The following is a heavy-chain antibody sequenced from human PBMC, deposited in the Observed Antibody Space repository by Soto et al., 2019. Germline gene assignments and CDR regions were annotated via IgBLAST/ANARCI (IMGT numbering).Heavy chain of an antibody. V-gene: IGHV3-33*06. D-gene: IGHD2-21*02. Sequence: GGSLRLSCAASGFTFSNYGMHWARQAPGKGLEWVAAILYDGSNKYYADSVKGRFTISRDNSKNTLYLQMNSLRAEDTAVYYCAKDKVPVVVTAPFDYWGQGTLVTVSS. CDR3: AKDKVPVVVTAPFDY. CDR2: ILYDGSNK. J-gene: IGHJ4*02. CDR1: GFTFSNYG.